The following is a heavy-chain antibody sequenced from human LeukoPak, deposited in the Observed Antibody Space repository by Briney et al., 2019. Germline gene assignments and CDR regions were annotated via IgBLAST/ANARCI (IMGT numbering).Heavy chain of an antibody. CDR2: MNPNSGNT. CDR3: ARVSFMVRGVSTRHHFDY. CDR1: GYTFTSYD. Sequence: ASVKVSCKASGYTFTSYDINWVRQATGQGLEWMGWMNPNSGNTGYAQKFQGRVTMTRNTSISTAYMELSSLRSEDTAVYYCARVSFMVRGVSTRHHFDYWGQRTLVTVSS. V-gene: IGHV1-8*01. D-gene: IGHD3-10*01. J-gene: IGHJ4*02.